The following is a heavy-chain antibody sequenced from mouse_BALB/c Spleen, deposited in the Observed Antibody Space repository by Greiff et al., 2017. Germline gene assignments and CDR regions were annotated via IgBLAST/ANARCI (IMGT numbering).Heavy chain of an antibody. CDR2: INSNGGST. CDR3: AREGGYRSFAY. V-gene: IGHV5-6-3*01. Sequence: EVQVVESGGGLVQPGGSLKLSCAASGFTFSSYGMSWVRQTPDKRLELVATINSNGGSTYYPDSVKGRFTISRDNAKNTLYLQMSSLKSEDTAMYYCAREGGYRSFAYWGQGTLVTVSA. CDR1: GFTFSSYG. D-gene: IGHD2-14*01. J-gene: IGHJ3*01.